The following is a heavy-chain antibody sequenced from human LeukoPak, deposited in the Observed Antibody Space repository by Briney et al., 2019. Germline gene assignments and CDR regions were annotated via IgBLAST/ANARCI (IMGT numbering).Heavy chain of an antibody. CDR1: GGSISSYY. CDR2: IYYSGST. D-gene: IGHD4-17*01. Sequence: SSETLSLTCTVSGGSISSYYWSWIRQPPGKGLEWIGYIYYSGSTNYNPSLKSRVTISVDTSKNQFSLKLSSVTAADTAVYYCARRTVTTLIDYWAREPWSPSPQ. J-gene: IGHJ4*02. CDR3: ARRTVTTLIDY. V-gene: IGHV4-59*08.